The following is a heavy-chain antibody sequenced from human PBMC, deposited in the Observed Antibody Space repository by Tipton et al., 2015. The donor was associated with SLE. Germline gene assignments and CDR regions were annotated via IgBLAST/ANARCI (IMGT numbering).Heavy chain of an antibody. Sequence: SLRLSCAASGFTFSSYGMHWVRQAPGKGLECVAFIRYAGSNKYYADSVKGRFTISRDNSKNTLYLQMNSLRAEDTAVYYCAKVESAVVAAAGIGYWGQGTLVTVSS. V-gene: IGHV3-30*02. D-gene: IGHD6-13*01. J-gene: IGHJ4*02. CDR3: AKVESAVVAAAGIGY. CDR2: IRYAGSNK. CDR1: GFTFSSYG.